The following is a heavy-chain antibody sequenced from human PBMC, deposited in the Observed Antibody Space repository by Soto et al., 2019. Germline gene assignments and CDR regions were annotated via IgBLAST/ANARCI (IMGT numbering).Heavy chain of an antibody. V-gene: IGHV4-30-4*01. D-gene: IGHD3-3*01. CDR2: IYYSGST. Sequence: SETLSLTCTVSGGAISSGDYYWCWIRQPPGKGLEWIGYIYYSGSTYYNPSLKSRVTISVDTSKNQFSLKLSSVTAADTAVYYCASPKRFSYGMDVWGQGTTVTVSS. CDR1: GGAISSGDYY. J-gene: IGHJ6*02. CDR3: ASPKRFSYGMDV.